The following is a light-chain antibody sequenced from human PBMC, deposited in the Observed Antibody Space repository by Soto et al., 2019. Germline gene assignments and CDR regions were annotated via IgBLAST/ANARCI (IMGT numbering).Light chain of an antibody. CDR2: LGS. J-gene: IGKJ2*01. Sequence: DVVMTQSPLSLPVTPGEPASISCNSSQRLLNSNGYNYLDWYLQRPGQSPQLLIYLGSNRASGVPDRFRGSGSGTDFTLKISIVEAENVVVYYCMQALQSPRTFVQGTKLEIK. CDR1: QRLLNSNGYNY. V-gene: IGKV2-28*01. CDR3: MQALQSPRT.